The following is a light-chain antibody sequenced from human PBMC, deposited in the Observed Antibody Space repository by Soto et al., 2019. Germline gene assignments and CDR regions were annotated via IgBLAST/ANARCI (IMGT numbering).Light chain of an antibody. V-gene: IGLV2-8*01. J-gene: IGLJ1*01. Sequence: QSALTQPPSASGSPGQSVTISCTGTSSDVGAYNYVSWYQQHPGRAPKLMISEVTKRPSGVPDRFSGSKSGNTAALTVSGLQAEDEADYYCSSYAGSNNQVFGTGTKVTVL. CDR3: SSYAGSNNQV. CDR2: EVT. CDR1: SSDVGAYNY.